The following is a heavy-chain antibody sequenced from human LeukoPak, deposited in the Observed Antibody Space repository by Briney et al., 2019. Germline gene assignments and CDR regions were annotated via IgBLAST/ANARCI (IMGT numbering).Heavy chain of an antibody. J-gene: IGHJ4*02. V-gene: IGHV3-23*01. CDR2: ISGSGGST. CDR3: AKDRGGLVVVVAATYDY. D-gene: IGHD2-15*01. CDR1: GFTFSSYA. Sequence: GGSLRLSCAASGFTFSSYAMSWVRQAPGKGLEWVSAISGSGGSTYYADSVKGRFTISRDNSKNTPYLQMNSLRAEDTAVYYCAKDRGGLVVVVAATYDYWGQGTLVTVSS.